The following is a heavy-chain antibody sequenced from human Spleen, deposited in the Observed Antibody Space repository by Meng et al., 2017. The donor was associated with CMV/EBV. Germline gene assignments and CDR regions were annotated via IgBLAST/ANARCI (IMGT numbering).Heavy chain of an antibody. V-gene: IGHV3-74*01. CDR1: YW. D-gene: IGHD3-3*01. CDR2: ISSDGRST. J-gene: IGHJ6*02. CDR3: ARDWEADDTNYEAYYYGMDV. Sequence: YWMHWVRQAPGKGLEWVSHISSDGRSTRYADSVKGRFSISRDIAKSTLYLQMNSLRAEDTGVYYCARDWEADDTNYEAYYYGMDVWGQGTTVTVSS.